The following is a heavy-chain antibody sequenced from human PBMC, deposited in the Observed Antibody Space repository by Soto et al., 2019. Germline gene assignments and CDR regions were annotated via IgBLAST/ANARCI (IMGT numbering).Heavy chain of an antibody. D-gene: IGHD2-2*01. Sequence: GGSLRLSCSASEFTFSSYAMHWVRQAPGKGLEYVSAISSNGGSTYYADSVKGRFTISRDNSKNTLYLQMSSLRAEDTAVYYCVKETYCSSTSCYSYFQHWGQGTLVSVSS. CDR3: VKETYCSSTSCYSYFQH. J-gene: IGHJ1*01. CDR1: EFTFSSYA. V-gene: IGHV3-64D*06. CDR2: ISSNGGST.